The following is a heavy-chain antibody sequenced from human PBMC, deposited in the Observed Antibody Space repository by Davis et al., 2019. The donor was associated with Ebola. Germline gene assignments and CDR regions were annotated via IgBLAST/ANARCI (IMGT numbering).Heavy chain of an antibody. V-gene: IGHV3-48*02. J-gene: IGHJ4*02. CDR2: INTGG. Sequence: GESLKISCAASGFTYSNYAMHWVRQAPGKGLEWISFINTGGYYANSVKGRFTISRDNAKNSLYLQMNSLRDEDTAVYYCVRDLNWSFDYWGQGILVTVSS. D-gene: IGHD1-1*01. CDR1: GFTYSNYA. CDR3: VRDLNWSFDY.